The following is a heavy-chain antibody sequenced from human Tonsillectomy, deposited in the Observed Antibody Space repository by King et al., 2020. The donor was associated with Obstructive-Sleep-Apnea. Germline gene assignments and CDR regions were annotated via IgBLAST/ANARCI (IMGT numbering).Heavy chain of an antibody. D-gene: IGHD3-10*01. Sequence: VQLVESGGVVIQPGGSLRLSCVASGFDFDDYTMHWVRQGPGKGLEWVSRISWDGRSTHYADSVQGRFSISRDNSKNSLFLQMNSLRTEDTALYYCAKDLDYSHFPRGFESWGQGTLVTVSS. CDR1: GFDFDDYT. J-gene: IGHJ4*02. CDR3: AKDLDYSHFPRGFES. CDR2: ISWDGRST. V-gene: IGHV3-43*01.